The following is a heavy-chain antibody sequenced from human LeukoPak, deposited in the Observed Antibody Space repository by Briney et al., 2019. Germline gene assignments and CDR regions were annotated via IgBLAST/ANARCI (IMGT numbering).Heavy chain of an antibody. CDR2: LYSGGNT. D-gene: IGHD2-2*02. J-gene: IGHJ4*02. CDR1: GFTVSSNY. Sequence: GGSLRLSCAASGFTVSSNYMTWVRRAPGKGLEWVSVLYSGGNTYYADSVKGRFTISRDNSKNTLYLQMNSLRAEDTAVYFCAKDLGCSSTSCYTGIPDYWGQGTLVTVSS. CDR3: AKDLGCSSTSCYTGIPDY. V-gene: IGHV3-53*01.